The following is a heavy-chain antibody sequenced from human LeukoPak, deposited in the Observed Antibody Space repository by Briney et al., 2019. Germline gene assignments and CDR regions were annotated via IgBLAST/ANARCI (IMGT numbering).Heavy chain of an antibody. J-gene: IGHJ4*02. D-gene: IGHD4-23*01. CDR1: GFTFSSYA. V-gene: IGHV3-23*01. CDR2: ISGSGGST. CDR3: ANPSGGGNSFVGFGY. Sequence: PGGSLRLSCAASGFTFSSYAMSWVRQAPGKGLEWVSSISGSGGSTYYADSVKGRFTISRDNSKNTLYLQMNSLRAEDTAVYYCANPSGGGNSFVGFGYWGQGTLVTVSS.